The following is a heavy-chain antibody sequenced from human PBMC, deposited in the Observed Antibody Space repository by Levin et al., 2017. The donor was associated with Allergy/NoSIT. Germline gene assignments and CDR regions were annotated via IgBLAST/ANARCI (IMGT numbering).Heavy chain of an antibody. CDR2: ISASGGST. D-gene: IGHD6-6*01. V-gene: IGHV3-23*01. CDR3: AKGPFSSSSRGYYFDY. J-gene: IGHJ4*02. CDR1: GFTFPTYA. Sequence: LSLPCAASGFTFPTYALSWVRQAPGKGLEWVSVISASGGSTDYADSVKGRFTISRDNSKNTLYLQMNSLRADDTAVYYCAKGPFSSSSRGYYFDYWGQGTLVTVSS.